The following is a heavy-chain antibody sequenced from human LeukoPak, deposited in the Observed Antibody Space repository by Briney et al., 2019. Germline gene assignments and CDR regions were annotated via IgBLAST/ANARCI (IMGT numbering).Heavy chain of an antibody. CDR1: GGSISNYY. Sequence: SETLSLTCTVSGGSISNYYWSWIRQPPGKGLEWIGYTYNSGSAYYNPSLKSRVSISADTSKNQFSLNLRSVSAADTAVYFCAREAYYYDTSYFDYWGQGTLVTVSS. J-gene: IGHJ4*02. D-gene: IGHD3-22*01. CDR3: AREAYYYDTSYFDY. V-gene: IGHV4-59*01. CDR2: TYNSGSA.